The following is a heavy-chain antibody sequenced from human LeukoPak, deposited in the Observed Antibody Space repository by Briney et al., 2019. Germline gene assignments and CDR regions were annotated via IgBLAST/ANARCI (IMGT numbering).Heavy chain of an antibody. CDR1: GGSINSYY. D-gene: IGHD5-18*01. CDR3: ARDGSGYSYGLDY. J-gene: IGHJ4*02. V-gene: IGHV4-59*01. Sequence: SETLSLTCTVSGGSINSYYRSWIRQPPGKGLEWLAYIYYSGSTNYNPSLKSRVTISVDTAKNQFSLKLSSVTAADTAVYYCARDGSGYSYGLDYWGQGTLVTVSS. CDR2: IYYSGST.